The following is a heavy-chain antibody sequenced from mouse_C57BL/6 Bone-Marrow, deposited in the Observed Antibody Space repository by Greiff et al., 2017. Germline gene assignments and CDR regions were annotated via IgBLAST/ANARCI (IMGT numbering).Heavy chain of an antibody. V-gene: IGHV1-7*01. J-gene: IGHJ2*01. CDR2: INPSSGYT. CDR1: GYTFTSYW. CDR3: ADGFFDY. Sequence: QVQLQQSGAELAKPGASVKLSCKASGYTFTSYWIHWVNQRPGQGLEWIGYINPSSGYTKYNQKFKDKATLTADKSSSTAYMQLSSLTYEDAAVYYCADGFFDYWGQGTTLTVSS.